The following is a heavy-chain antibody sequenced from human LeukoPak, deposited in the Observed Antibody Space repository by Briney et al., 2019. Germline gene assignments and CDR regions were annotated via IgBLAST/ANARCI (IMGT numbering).Heavy chain of an antibody. J-gene: IGHJ6*03. V-gene: IGHV3-23*01. Sequence: GGSLRLSCAASGFSFNSFGMSWVRQTPGKGLEWVSSIHSRGDNTHYADSLEGRFTIFRGTWKSTVYLQMNRLRVEDTATYYCARQILRGSYFYYLDVWGTGTPVTVSS. D-gene: IGHD3-10*01. CDR1: GFSFNSFG. CDR2: IHSRGDNT. CDR3: ARQILRGSYFYYLDV.